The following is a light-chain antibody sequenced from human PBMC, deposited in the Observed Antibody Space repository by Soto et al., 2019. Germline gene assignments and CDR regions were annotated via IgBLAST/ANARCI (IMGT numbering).Light chain of an antibody. V-gene: IGLV2-14*03. CDR2: HVS. CDR1: SSDFGGYNY. CDR3: TSFTSDNLYV. J-gene: IGLJ1*01. Sequence: QSALTQPASVSGSPGQSITISCTGTSSDFGGYNYVSWYQQYPGKVPKLLIYHVSNRPSGVSNRFSGSKSGNTASLTISGLQAEDEADCFCTSFTSDNLYVFGTGTKVTVL.